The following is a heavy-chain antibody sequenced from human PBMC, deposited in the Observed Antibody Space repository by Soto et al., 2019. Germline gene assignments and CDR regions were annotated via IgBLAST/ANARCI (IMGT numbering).Heavy chain of an antibody. J-gene: IGHJ6*02. CDR3: ACIGQRLEWLLPYYYYGMDV. V-gene: IGHV4-39*01. CDR2: IYYSGST. CDR1: GGSISSSSYY. Sequence: PSETLSLTCTVSGGSISSSSYYWGWIRQPPGKGLEWIGSIYYSGSTYYNPSLKSRVTISVDTSKNQFSLKMSSVTAADTAVYNCACIGQRLEWLLPYYYYGMDVWGQGTTVTVSS. D-gene: IGHD3-3*01.